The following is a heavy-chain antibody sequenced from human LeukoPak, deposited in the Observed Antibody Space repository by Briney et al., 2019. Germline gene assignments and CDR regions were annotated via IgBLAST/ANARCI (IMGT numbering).Heavy chain of an antibody. J-gene: IGHJ4*02. CDR1: GFTFSDYY. CDR3: ARGRTGGLDF. V-gene: IGHV3-11*05. D-gene: IGHD3-10*01. Sequence: PGGSLRLSCAASGFTFSDYYMSWIRQAPGKGLEWVSYFSSSSSYTNYADSVKGRFTVSRDNAKSSVYLQMNSLRTEDTAVYYCARGRTGGLDFWGQGTLVTVSS. CDR2: FSSSSSYT.